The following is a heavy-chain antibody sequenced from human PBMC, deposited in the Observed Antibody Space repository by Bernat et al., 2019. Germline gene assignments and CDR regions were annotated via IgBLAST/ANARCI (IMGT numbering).Heavy chain of an antibody. D-gene: IGHD2-15*01. CDR1: GGSISSSSYY. Sequence: QLQLQESGPGLVKPSETLSLTCTVSGGSISSSSYYWGWIRQPPGKGLEWIGSIYYSGSTYYNPSLKSRVTISVDTSKNQFSLKLSSVTAADTAVNYCARRDCSGGSCLACVGAFDIWGQGTMVTVSS. V-gene: IGHV4-39*01. J-gene: IGHJ3*02. CDR3: ARRDCSGGSCLACVGAFDI. CDR2: IYYSGST.